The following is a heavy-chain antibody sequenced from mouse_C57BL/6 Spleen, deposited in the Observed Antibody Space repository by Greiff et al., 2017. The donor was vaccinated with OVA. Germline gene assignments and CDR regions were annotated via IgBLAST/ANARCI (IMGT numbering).Heavy chain of an antibody. CDR2: IHPNSGST. D-gene: IGHD4-1*01. Sequence: QVQLKEPGAELVKPGASVKLSCKASGYTFTSYWMHWVKQRPGQGLEWIGMIHPNSGSTNYNEKFKSKATLTVDKSSSTAYMQLISLTADDSAVYYCARNGDVDYWGQGTTLTVSS. CDR3: ARNGDVDY. V-gene: IGHV1-64*01. J-gene: IGHJ2*01. CDR1: GYTFTSYW.